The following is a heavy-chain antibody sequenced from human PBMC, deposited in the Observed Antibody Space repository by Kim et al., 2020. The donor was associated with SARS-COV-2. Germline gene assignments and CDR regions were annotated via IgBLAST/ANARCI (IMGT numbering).Heavy chain of an antibody. CDR2: ISSGGTI. Sequence: GGSLRLSCATSGFTFSSYSMNWVRQAPGKGLEWVSYISSGGTIYYADSVKGRFTISRDNAKNSLYLQMKSLRDEDTAVYYCARDRNYYDSGSYYHGMDVWGQGTTVTVSS. J-gene: IGHJ6*02. CDR3: ARDRNYYDSGSYYHGMDV. V-gene: IGHV3-48*02. CDR1: GFTFSSYS. D-gene: IGHD3-10*01.